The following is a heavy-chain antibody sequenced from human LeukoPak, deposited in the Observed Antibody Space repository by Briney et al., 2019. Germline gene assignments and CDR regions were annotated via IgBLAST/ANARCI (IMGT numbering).Heavy chain of an antibody. D-gene: IGHD5-12*01. CDR2: IYPDDSDT. Sequence: GESLKISCKGSGYSFSIYWIGWVRQMPGKGLEWMGIIYPDDSDTRYSPSFQGQVTVSADKSISTAYLQWNTLEASDTAMYYCARRQYSGYDFDFWGQGTLVTVSS. V-gene: IGHV5-51*01. CDR1: GYSFSIYW. CDR3: ARRQYSGYDFDF. J-gene: IGHJ4*02.